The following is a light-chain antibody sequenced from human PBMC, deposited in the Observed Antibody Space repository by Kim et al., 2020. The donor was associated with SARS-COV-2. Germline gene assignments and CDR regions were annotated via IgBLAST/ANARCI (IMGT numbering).Light chain of an antibody. CDR3: NSRDSSGPVV. Sequence: VAWGQTVRITCQGDSRRSYYASWYQQKPGQAPVLVIYGKNNRPSGIPDRFSGSSSGNTASLTITGAQAEDEADYYCNSRDSSGPVVFGGGTQLTVL. CDR2: GKN. V-gene: IGLV3-19*01. J-gene: IGLJ2*01. CDR1: SRRSYY.